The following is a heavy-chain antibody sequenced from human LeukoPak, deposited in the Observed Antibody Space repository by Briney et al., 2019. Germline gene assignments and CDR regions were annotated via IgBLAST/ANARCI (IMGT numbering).Heavy chain of an antibody. Sequence: GESLKISFQASGSRFTSQWIGWVRQMPGKGLEWMGIIYPDDSATRYSPSFQGQVTISADKSISTAYLQWSSLKASDSAMYYCARHGKYFTGSHHFDSWGQGTLLTVSS. D-gene: IGHD3-9*01. J-gene: IGHJ4*02. CDR3: ARHGKYFTGSHHFDS. CDR1: GSRFTSQW. V-gene: IGHV5-51*01. CDR2: IYPDDSAT.